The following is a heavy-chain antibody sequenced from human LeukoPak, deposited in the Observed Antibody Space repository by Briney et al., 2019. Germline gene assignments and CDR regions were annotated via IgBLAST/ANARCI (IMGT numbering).Heavy chain of an antibody. D-gene: IGHD1-1*01. V-gene: IGHV4-59*01. Sequence: PSETLSLTCTVSGGPINNYYWSWIRQPPGEGLEWIGYISNGGTTNYNPSLKSRVTISVDKSKNQLSLKLGSVTAADTAVYHCVRLQPNTGEWAFDNWGQGTLVTVS. CDR1: GGPINNYY. CDR2: ISNGGTT. J-gene: IGHJ3*02. CDR3: VRLQPNTGEWAFDN.